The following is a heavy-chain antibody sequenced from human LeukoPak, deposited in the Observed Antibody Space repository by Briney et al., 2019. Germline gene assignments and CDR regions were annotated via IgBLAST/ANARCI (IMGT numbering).Heavy chain of an antibody. V-gene: IGHV1-18*01. CDR2: ISAYSGNT. D-gene: IGHD3-22*01. J-gene: IGHJ5*01. CDR3: ARDLWNFYDDSGYNRDFDS. Sequence: ASVKVSCKASGYTFISYGISWVRQAPGQGLEWVGWISAYSGNTNYAQKLQGRVTVTTDTSTSTVYMELRNLRSDDTAVYYCARDLWNFYDDSGYNRDFDSWGQGTLVTVSS. CDR1: GYTFISYG.